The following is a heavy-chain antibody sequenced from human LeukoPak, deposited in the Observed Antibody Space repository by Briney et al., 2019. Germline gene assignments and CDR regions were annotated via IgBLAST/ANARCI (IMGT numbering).Heavy chain of an antibody. CDR3: AKAGGGSYPHRPHAFDI. V-gene: IGHV3-30*02. CDR2: IRYDGSNK. D-gene: IGHD1-26*01. Sequence: GGSLRLSCAASGFTFSSYGMHWVRQAPGKGLEWVAFIRYDGSNKYYADSVKGRFTISRDNSKNTLYLQMNSLRAEDTAVYYCAKAGGGSYPHRPHAFDIWGQGTMVVVTS. CDR1: GFTFSSYG. J-gene: IGHJ3*02.